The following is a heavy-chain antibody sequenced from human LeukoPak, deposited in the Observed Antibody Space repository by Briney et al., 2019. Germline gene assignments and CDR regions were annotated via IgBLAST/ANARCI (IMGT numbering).Heavy chain of an antibody. Sequence: GASVKVSSKASGYTFTSYGISWVRQAPGQGLEWMGWISAYNGNTNYAQKLQGRVTMTTDTSTSTAYMELRSLRSDDTAVYYCARGRLLYCSGGSCYVDYWGQGTLVTVSS. D-gene: IGHD2-15*01. CDR3: ARGRLLYCSGGSCYVDY. CDR2: ISAYNGNT. V-gene: IGHV1-18*01. CDR1: GYTFTSYG. J-gene: IGHJ4*02.